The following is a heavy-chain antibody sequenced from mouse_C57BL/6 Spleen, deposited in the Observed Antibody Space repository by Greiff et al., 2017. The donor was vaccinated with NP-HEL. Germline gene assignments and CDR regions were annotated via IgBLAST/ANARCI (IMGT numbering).Heavy chain of an antibody. D-gene: IGHD2-4*01. CDR2: ISNGGGST. CDR3: ARPYDYDALAWFAY. J-gene: IGHJ3*01. V-gene: IGHV5-12*01. Sequence: DVKLVESGGGLVQPGGSLKLSCAASGFTFSDYYMYWVRQTPEKRLEWVAYISNGGGSTYYPDTVKGRFTISRDNAKNTLYLQMSRLKSEDTAMYYCARPYDYDALAWFAYWGQGTLVTVSA. CDR1: GFTFSDYY.